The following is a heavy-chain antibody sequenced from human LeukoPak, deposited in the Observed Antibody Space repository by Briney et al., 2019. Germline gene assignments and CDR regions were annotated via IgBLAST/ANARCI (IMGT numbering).Heavy chain of an antibody. Sequence: GGSLRLSCAASGFSFRSYAMNWVRQAPGKGLEWVSSISSVSTYIYYADPVKGRFTISRDNANDSLHLQMDSLSAVDTAVYYCARTGATRSGMDVWGQGTTVTVSS. V-gene: IGHV3-21*01. CDR1: GFSFRSYA. CDR3: ARTGATRSGMDV. J-gene: IGHJ6*02. D-gene: IGHD4/OR15-4a*01. CDR2: ISSVSTYI.